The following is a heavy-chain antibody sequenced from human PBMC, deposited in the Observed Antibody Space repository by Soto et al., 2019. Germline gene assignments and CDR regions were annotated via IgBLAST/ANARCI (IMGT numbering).Heavy chain of an antibody. CDR2: ISWNSGTI. D-gene: IGHD2-15*01. CDR1: GFTFDDYA. V-gene: IGHV3-9*01. CDR3: AKARGAVGYYYYGMDV. J-gene: IGHJ6*02. Sequence: EVQLVESGGGLVQPGWSLRLSCAASGFTFDDYAMHWVRQAPGKGLEWVSGISWNSGTIGYADSVKGRVTISRDNAKNSLYLQMNSLRAEDTALYYCAKARGAVGYYYYGMDVWGQGTTVTVSS.